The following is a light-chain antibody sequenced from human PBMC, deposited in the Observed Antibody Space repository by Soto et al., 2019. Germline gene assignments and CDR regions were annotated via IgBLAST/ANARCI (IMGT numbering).Light chain of an antibody. CDR1: QSVSSTH. V-gene: IGKV3-20*01. J-gene: IGKJ1*01. Sequence: VLTQSPGTLPLSPGERATLSCRATQSVSSTHLAWSQQKPGQAPRILTYGASSRATGIPDRFSGSGSGTDFTLTISRLEPEDFAVYYCQYYGTSPRTFGQGTKVEIK. CDR2: GAS. CDR3: QYYGTSPRT.